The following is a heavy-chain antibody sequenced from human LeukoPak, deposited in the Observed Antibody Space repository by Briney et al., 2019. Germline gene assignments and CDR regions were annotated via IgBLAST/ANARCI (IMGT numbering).Heavy chain of an antibody. CDR3: ARRIGARITMVRGVRGPSPQWFDP. J-gene: IGHJ5*02. CDR1: GYAFTSYY. CDR2: INPSGGST. D-gene: IGHD3-10*01. Sequence: ASVKVSCKASGYAFTSYYMHWVRQAPGQGLEWMGIINPSGGSTSYAQKFQGRVTMTRNTSISTAYMELSSLRSEDTAVYYCARRIGARITMVRGVRGPSPQWFDPWGQGTLVTVSP. V-gene: IGHV1-46*01.